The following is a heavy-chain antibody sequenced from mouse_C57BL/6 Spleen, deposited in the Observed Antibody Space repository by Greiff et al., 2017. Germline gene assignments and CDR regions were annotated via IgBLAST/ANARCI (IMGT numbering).Heavy chain of an antibody. V-gene: IGHV1-39*01. J-gene: IGHJ3*01. CDR3: ARRGYGSSYPWFAY. CDR2: INPNYGTT. CDR1: GYSFTDYN. D-gene: IGHD1-1*01. Sequence: EVQLQQSGPELVKPGASVKISCKASGYSFTDYNMNWVKQSNGKSLEWIGVINPNYGTTSYNQKFNGKATLTVDQSSSTAYMQLNSLTSEYSAVYSCARRGYGSSYPWFAYWGQGTLVTVSA.